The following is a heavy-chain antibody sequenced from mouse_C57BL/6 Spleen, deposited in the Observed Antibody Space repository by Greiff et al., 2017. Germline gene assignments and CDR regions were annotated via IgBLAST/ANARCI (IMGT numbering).Heavy chain of an antibody. V-gene: IGHV2-6*01. J-gene: IGHJ3*01. Sequence: VHLVESGPGLVAPSQSLSITCTVSGFSLTSYGVDWVRQSPGKGLEWLGVIWGVGSTNYNSALKSILSISKDNSKSQVFLKMNSLQTDDTAMYYCATHDYDGDWFAYWGQGTLVTVSA. CDR1: GFSLTSYG. D-gene: IGHD2-4*01. CDR3: ATHDYDGDWFAY. CDR2: IWGVGST.